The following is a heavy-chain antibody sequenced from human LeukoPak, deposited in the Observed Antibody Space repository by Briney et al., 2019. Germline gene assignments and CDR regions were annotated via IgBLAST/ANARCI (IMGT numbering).Heavy chain of an antibody. V-gene: IGHV3-23*01. Sequence: GGSLRLSCAASGFTFSSYWMHWVRQAPGKGLEWVSAISGSGGSTYYADSVKGRFTISRDNSKNTLYLQMNSLRAEDTAVYYCAKAIDIVVVRILYYFDYWGQGTLVTVSS. CDR3: AKAIDIVVVRILYYFDY. CDR1: GFTFSSYW. CDR2: ISGSGGST. D-gene: IGHD2-2*01. J-gene: IGHJ4*02.